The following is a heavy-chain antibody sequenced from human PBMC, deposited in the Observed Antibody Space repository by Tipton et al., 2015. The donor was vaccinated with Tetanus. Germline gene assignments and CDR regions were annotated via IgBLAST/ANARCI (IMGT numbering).Heavy chain of an antibody. CDR1: GGSISSFY. Sequence: TLSLTCTVPGGSISSFYWYWIRQPPGKGLEWIAYIYQNGDANYNPSLQSRVTISVDTSKNQFSLQLAFVTAADTAIYYCARERIEAFYYHGLDVWGPGTTVPVSS. CDR2: IYQNGDA. V-gene: IGHV4-59*01. CDR3: ARERIEAFYYHGLDV. D-gene: IGHD2-21*01. J-gene: IGHJ6*02.